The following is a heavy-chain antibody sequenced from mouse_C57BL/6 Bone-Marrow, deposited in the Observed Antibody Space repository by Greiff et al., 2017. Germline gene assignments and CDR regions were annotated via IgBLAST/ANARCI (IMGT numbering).Heavy chain of an antibody. V-gene: IGHV1-61*01. CDR2: IYPSDSET. CDR3: ARSWDYYVGAWFAY. Sequence: QVQLQQPGAELVRPGSSVKLSCKASGYTFTSYWMDWVKQRPGHGLEWIGNIYPSDSETHYTQKFKDKATVTVDKSSSTAYMQLSSLTPEDSAVYYGARSWDYYVGAWFAYWGQGTLVTVSA. D-gene: IGHD1-1*01. CDR1: GYTFTSYW. J-gene: IGHJ3*01.